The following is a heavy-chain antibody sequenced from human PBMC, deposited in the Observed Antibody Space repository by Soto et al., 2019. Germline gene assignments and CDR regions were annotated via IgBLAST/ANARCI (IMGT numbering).Heavy chain of an antibody. Sequence: RASVKVSCKASGCTFTSYDINWVRQATGQGLEWMGWMNPNSGNTGYAQKFQGRVTMTRNTSMSTAYMELSSLRSEDTAVYYCARGREGYYDFWSGYLSGSHHGMDVWGQGTTVTVSS. V-gene: IGHV1-8*01. CDR1: GCTFTSYD. D-gene: IGHD3-3*01. J-gene: IGHJ6*02. CDR3: ARGREGYYDFWSGYLSGSHHGMDV. CDR2: MNPNSGNT.